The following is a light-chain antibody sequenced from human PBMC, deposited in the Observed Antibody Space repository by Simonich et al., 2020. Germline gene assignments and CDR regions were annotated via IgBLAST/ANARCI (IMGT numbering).Light chain of an antibody. J-gene: IGLJ1*01. Sequence: QSALTQPRSVSGSPGQSVTISCTGTRNNVGGYNSVSWYPQHTGKAPKHMIYDVSKRPSGVPARFLGSKSGNPASLTISGLQAEDEADYYCCSYAGSYTFVFGTGTKVTVL. CDR1: RNNVGGYNS. CDR2: DVS. V-gene: IGLV2-11*01. CDR3: CSYAGSYTFV.